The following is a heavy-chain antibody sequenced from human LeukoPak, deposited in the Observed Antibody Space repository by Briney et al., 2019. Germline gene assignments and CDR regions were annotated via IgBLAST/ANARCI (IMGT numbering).Heavy chain of an antibody. Sequence: GASVKVSCKASGYTFTGYYMHWVRQAPGQGLEWMGWINPNSGGTNYAQKFQGWVTMTRDTSISTAYMELSRLRSDDTAVYYCANGPIAARPRFDYWGQGTLVTVSS. D-gene: IGHD6-6*01. V-gene: IGHV1-2*04. CDR3: ANGPIAARPRFDY. J-gene: IGHJ4*02. CDR2: INPNSGGT. CDR1: GYTFTGYY.